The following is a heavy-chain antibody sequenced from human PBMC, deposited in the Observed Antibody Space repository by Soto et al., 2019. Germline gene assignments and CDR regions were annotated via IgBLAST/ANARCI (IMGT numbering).Heavy chain of an antibody. Sequence: QVQLVESGGGVVQPGRSLRLSCAASGFTFSSYGMHWVRQAPGKGLEWVAVISYDGSNKYYADSVKGRFTISRDNSKNTLYLKMNSLRAEDTAVYYCARYCSGGSCSEAYYYYYGMDVWGQGTTVTVSS. V-gene: IGHV3-30*03. CDR2: ISYDGSNK. D-gene: IGHD2-15*01. J-gene: IGHJ6*02. CDR1: GFTFSSYG. CDR3: ARYCSGGSCSEAYYYYYGMDV.